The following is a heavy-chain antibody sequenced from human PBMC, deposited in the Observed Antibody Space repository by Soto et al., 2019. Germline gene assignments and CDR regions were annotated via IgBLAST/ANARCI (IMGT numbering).Heavy chain of an antibody. CDR2: FSGSGGNI. CDR1: GFAFSTHA. Sequence: GGSLRLSCVASGFAFSTHAMSWVRQAPGKGLEWVSTFSGSGGNIYYAESVKGRLTISRDDSKNTLYLQMDSLRVEDTAVYYCAKDPPWTVGPLAMDVWGQGTTVTVSS. D-gene: IGHD1-26*01. V-gene: IGHV3-23*01. CDR3: AKDPPWTVGPLAMDV. J-gene: IGHJ6*02.